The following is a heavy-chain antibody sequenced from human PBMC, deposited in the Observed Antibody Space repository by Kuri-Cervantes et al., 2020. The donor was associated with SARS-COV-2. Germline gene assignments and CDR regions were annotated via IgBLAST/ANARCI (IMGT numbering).Heavy chain of an antibody. J-gene: IGHJ4*02. D-gene: IGHD3-10*01. CDR2: ITDDGGST. CDR3: VKGSAASRPYYFDS. V-gene: IGHV3-23*01. CDR1: GGSISSGGYY. Sequence: ETLSLTCTVSGGSISSGGYYWSWVRQAPGKGLEWVSAITDDGGSTYHADSVEGRFTISRDNSKTTLFLQMNSLRAEDTAVYHCVKGSAASRPYYFDSWGQGTLVTVSS.